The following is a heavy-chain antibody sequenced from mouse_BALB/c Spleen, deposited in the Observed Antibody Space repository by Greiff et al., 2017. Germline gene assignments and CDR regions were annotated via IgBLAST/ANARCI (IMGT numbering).Heavy chain of an antibody. Sequence: EVKLVESGGGLVQPGGSRKLSCAASGFTFSSFGMHWVRQAPEKGLEWVAYISSGSSTIYYADTVKGRFTISRDNPKNTLFLQMTSLRSEDTAMYYCAREGGLLRAMDYWGQGTSVTVSS. V-gene: IGHV5-17*02. CDR1: GFTFSSFG. D-gene: IGHD2-3*01. CDR2: ISSGSSTI. CDR3: AREGGLLRAMDY. J-gene: IGHJ4*01.